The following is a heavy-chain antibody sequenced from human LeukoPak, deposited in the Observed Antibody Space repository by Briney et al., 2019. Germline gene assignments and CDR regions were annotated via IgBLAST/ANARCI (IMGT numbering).Heavy chain of an antibody. CDR3: ARHRLAAAGNPDIDY. CDR1: GYDFTTSC. V-gene: IGHV5-51*01. J-gene: IGHJ4*02. Sequence: GESLNISGKAFGYDFTTSCIGWVRRIPGKGLKGMGIIYPRDAETRYSPSFHGQVTMSADKSSSTAYLQWSSLKASDTAMYYCARHRLAAAGNPDIDYWGQGTLVTVSS. CDR2: IYPRDAET. D-gene: IGHD6-13*01.